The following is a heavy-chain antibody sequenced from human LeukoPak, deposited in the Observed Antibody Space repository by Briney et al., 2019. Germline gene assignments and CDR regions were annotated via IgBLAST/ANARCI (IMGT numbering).Heavy chain of an antibody. D-gene: IGHD2-2*02. V-gene: IGHV1-69*13. CDR2: IIPIFGTA. CDR1: GGTFSSYA. CDR3: ARAEDIVVVPAAIHLLGAFDI. J-gene: IGHJ3*02. Sequence: GASVKVSCKASGGTFSSYAISWVRQAPGQGLEWMGGIIPIFGTANYAQKFQGRVTITADESTSTAHMELSSLRSEDTAVYYCARAEDIVVVPAAIHLLGAFDIWGQGTMVTVSS.